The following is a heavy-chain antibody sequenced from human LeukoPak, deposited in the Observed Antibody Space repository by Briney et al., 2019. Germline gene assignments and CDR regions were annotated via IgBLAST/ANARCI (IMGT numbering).Heavy chain of an antibody. CDR1: GYTFTSYD. V-gene: IGHV1-8*03. D-gene: IGHD3-10*01. J-gene: IGHJ4*02. Sequence: ASVKVSCRASGYTFTSYDINWVRQATGQGLEWMGWMNPNSGNTGYAQKLQGRVTITRNTSISTAYMELSSLRSEDTAVYYCARGTYYYGSGSYSPGGYWGQGTLVTVSS. CDR2: MNPNSGNT. CDR3: ARGTYYYGSGSYSPGGY.